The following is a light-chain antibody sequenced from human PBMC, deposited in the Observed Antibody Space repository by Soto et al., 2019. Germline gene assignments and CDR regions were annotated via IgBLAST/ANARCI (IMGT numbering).Light chain of an antibody. V-gene: IGKV3-20*01. Sequence: EIVLTQSPGTLSLSPGERATISCRASHSVSSSYLAWYHPKPGQAPRLLIYGGSSRATGIPDRFSGIGSGPDFPLTLSKMELDDIALYSCQKYGSSTLNFGGGTKVDIK. J-gene: IGKJ4*01. CDR2: GGS. CDR1: HSVSSSY. CDR3: QKYGSSTLN.